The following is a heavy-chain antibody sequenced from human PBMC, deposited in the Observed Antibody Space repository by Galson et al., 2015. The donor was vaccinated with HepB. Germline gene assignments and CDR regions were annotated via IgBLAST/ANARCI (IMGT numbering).Heavy chain of an antibody. Sequence: SVKVSCKASGGTFSSYAISWVRQAPGQGLEWMGRIIPILGIANYAQKFQGRVTITADKSTSTAYMELSSLKSEDTAVYYCARVGGDGSGRSGWFDPWGQGTLVTVSS. D-gene: IGHD3-10*01. CDR3: ARVGGDGSGRSGWFDP. V-gene: IGHV1-69*04. CDR2: IIPILGIA. CDR1: GGTFSSYA. J-gene: IGHJ5*02.